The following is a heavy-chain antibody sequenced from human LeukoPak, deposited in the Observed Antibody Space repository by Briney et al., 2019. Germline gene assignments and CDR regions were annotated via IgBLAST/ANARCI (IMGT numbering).Heavy chain of an antibody. V-gene: IGHV2-5*01. CDR1: GFSLSSSGVG. Sequence: SGPTLVKPTQPLTLTSTFSGFSLSSSGVGVGWIRQPPGKALEWLALIYWNGDIRYSRSLKSRLTITKDTSKNQVLLTMTNMDPVDTATYYCAHPLEVQWLVAFDSWGQGTLVTVSS. CDR3: AHPLEVQWLVAFDS. J-gene: IGHJ4*02. D-gene: IGHD6-19*01. CDR2: IYWNGDI.